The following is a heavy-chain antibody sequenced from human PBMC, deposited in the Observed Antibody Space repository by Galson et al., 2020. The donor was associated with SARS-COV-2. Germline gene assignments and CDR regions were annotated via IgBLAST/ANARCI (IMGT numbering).Heavy chain of an antibody. V-gene: IGHV1-46*03. D-gene: IGHD3-16*01. CDR2: FDPSGSRT. Sequence: ASVKVSCKASGYTFGNYYLHWVRQAPGQGLEWMGIFDPSGSRTTSAQKFQGRVTMTGDASTSTVYMELTGLRSGDTAGYFCAREGSSWGSHYYDVDVWGRGTTVTVS. CDR3: AREGSSWGSHYYDVDV. J-gene: IGHJ6*03. CDR1: GYTFGNYY.